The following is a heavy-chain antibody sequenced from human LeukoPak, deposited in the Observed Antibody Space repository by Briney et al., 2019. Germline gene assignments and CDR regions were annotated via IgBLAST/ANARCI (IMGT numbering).Heavy chain of an antibody. CDR3: AREGTYYDILTGRREDAFDI. J-gene: IGHJ3*02. D-gene: IGHD3-9*01. CDR2: INPNSGGT. Sequence: ASVKVSCKASGYIFTDYYMHWVRQAPGQGLEWMGWINPNSGGTNYAQKFQGRVTMTRDTSISTAYMELSRLRSDDTAVYYCAREGTYYDILTGRREDAFDIWGQGTMVTVSS. V-gene: IGHV1-2*02. CDR1: GYIFTDYY.